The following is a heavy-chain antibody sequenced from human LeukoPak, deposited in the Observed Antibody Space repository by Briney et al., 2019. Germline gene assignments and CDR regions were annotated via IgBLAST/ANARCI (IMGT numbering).Heavy chain of an antibody. D-gene: IGHD3-22*01. CDR1: GFTFSSYA. Sequence: GGSLRLSCAASGFTFSSYAMSWVRQAPGKGLEWVSAISGSGGSTYYADSVKGRFTISRDNSKNTLYLQMNSLGAEDTAVYYCARDTYYYDSSGYPPLHDAFDIWGQGTMVTVSS. CDR3: ARDTYYYDSSGYPPLHDAFDI. V-gene: IGHV3-23*01. J-gene: IGHJ3*02. CDR2: ISGSGGST.